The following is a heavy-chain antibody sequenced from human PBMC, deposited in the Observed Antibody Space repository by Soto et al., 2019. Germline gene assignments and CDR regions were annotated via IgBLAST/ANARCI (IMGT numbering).Heavy chain of an antibody. Sequence: EVQLVESGGGLVQPGGSLRLSCAASGFTVSSNYMNWVRQAPGKGLEWVSVIYSGGSTYYADSVKGRFTISRDNSKNTLYLQMNSLRAEDTVVYYCARSWAVAGSYDYWGQGTLVTVSS. CDR3: ARSWAVAGSYDY. CDR1: GFTVSSNY. D-gene: IGHD6-19*01. J-gene: IGHJ4*02. V-gene: IGHV3-66*01. CDR2: IYSGGST.